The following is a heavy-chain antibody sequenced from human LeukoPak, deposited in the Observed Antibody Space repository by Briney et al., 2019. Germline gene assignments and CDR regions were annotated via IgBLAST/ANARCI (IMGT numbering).Heavy chain of an antibody. CDR3: ARRGSGNGGTYAGMDV. V-gene: IGHV4-39*01. J-gene: IGHJ6*02. Sequence: PSGTLSLTCTVAGGSISSSFHYWDWIRQAPGKGLEWMGSLLYTGNTWYNPSLKSRITMSVDTSKNQFSLRLSSVNAADTALYYCARRGSGNGGTYAGMDVWGQGTADTVSS. CDR2: LLYTGNT. D-gene: IGHD2-15*01. CDR1: GGSISSSFHY.